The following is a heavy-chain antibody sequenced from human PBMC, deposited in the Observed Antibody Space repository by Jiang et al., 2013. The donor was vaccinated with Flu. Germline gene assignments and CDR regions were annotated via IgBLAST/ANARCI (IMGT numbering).Heavy chain of an antibody. CDR1: GGSISSGGYS. V-gene: IGHV4-30-2*01. D-gene: IGHD2/OR15-2a*01. CDR2: IYHSGST. Sequence: CAVSGGSISSGGYSWSWIRQPPGKGLEWIGYIYHSGSTYYNPSLKSRVTISVDRSKNQFSLKLSSVTAADTAVYYCARVGLSAARYFDYWGQGTLVTVSS. CDR3: ARVGLSAARYFDY. J-gene: IGHJ4*02.